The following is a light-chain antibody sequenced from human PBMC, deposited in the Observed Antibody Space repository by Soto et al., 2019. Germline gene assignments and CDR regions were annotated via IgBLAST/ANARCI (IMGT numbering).Light chain of an antibody. Sequence: QLVLTQSSSASASLGSSVKLTCTLSSGHSSYIIACHQQQPGKAPRYLMKLEGSGSYNKGSGVPDRFSGSSSGADRYLTSSILQFEDEADYYCETWDSNTRVFGGGTKLTVL. V-gene: IGLV4-60*02. CDR2: LEGSGSY. CDR3: ETWDSNTRV. J-gene: IGLJ3*02. CDR1: SGHSSYI.